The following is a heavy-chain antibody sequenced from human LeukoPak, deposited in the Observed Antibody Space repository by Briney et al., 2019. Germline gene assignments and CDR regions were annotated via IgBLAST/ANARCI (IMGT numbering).Heavy chain of an antibody. CDR3: AKDLDYYDSSGYSI. CDR2: ISGSGGST. D-gene: IGHD3-22*01. Sequence: PGGSLRLSCAASGFTSSSYAMSWVRQAPGKGLEWVSAISGSGGSTYYADSVKGRFTISRDNSKNTLYLQMNSLRAEDTAVYYCAKDLDYYDSSGYSIWGQGTMVTVSS. V-gene: IGHV3-23*01. CDR1: GFTSSSYA. J-gene: IGHJ3*02.